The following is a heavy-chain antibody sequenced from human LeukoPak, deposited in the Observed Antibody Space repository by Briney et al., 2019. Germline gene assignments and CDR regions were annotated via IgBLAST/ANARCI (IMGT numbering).Heavy chain of an antibody. CDR3: AKELWEGSGYLDY. J-gene: IGHJ4*02. CDR1: GFTFSNYP. Sequence: GGSLRLSCAASGFTFSNYPMAWIRQAPGKGPEWVSAVSGSADRTIYADSVKGRFTISRDNSKNTWSLQMNSLKVEDTALYYCAKELWEGSGYLDYWGQGILVTVSS. D-gene: IGHD3-3*01. V-gene: IGHV3-23*01. CDR2: VSGSADRT.